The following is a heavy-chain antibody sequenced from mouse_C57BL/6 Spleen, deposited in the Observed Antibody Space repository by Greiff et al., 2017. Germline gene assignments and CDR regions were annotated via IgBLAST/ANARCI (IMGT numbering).Heavy chain of an antibody. J-gene: IGHJ2*01. D-gene: IGHD2-3*01. V-gene: IGHV1-5*01. Sequence: EVKVVESGTVLARPGASVKMSCKTSGYTFTSYWMHWVKQRPGQGLEWIGAIYPGNSDTSSNQKFKGKAKLTAVTSASTAYMELSSLTNEDSAVYYCTRSGDGYPYYFDYWGQGTTLTVSS. CDR2: IYPGNSDT. CDR1: GYTFTSYW. CDR3: TRSGDGYPYYFDY.